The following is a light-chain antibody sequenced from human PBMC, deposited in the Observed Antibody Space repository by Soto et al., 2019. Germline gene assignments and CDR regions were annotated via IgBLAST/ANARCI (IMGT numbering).Light chain of an antibody. CDR1: QSIGSG. CDR3: QHYTDFHYT. V-gene: IGKV1-5*03. J-gene: IGKJ2*01. CDR2: KAT. Sequence: DIQMTQSPSTLSASVGDGVTITCRARQSIGSGLAWYQQKPGKAPKLLIYKATNLQTGVPSRFSGSGSGTDFSLTISSLQPVDSATYYCQHYTDFHYTFGQGTKVEI.